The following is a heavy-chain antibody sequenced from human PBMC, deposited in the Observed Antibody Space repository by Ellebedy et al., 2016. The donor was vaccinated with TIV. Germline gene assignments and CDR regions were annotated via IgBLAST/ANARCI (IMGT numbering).Heavy chain of an antibody. Sequence: GESLKISXAASGFTFSDSGMHWVRQAPGKGLEWVALISYDGRSKHYADSVKGRFTISRDNSKNMLYLQMDSLRAEDTAVFHCAKDRKAGLLPNYGMDVWGQGTTVTVSS. CDR1: GFTFSDSG. J-gene: IGHJ6*02. D-gene: IGHD2/OR15-2a*01. CDR3: AKDRKAGLLPNYGMDV. V-gene: IGHV3-30*18. CDR2: ISYDGRSK.